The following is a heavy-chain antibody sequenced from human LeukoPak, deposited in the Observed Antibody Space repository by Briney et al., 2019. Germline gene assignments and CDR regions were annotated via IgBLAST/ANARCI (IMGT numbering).Heavy chain of an antibody. J-gene: IGHJ4*02. V-gene: IGHV4-59*01. CDR3: ASHMYSSSPFFDY. CDR1: GGSISSYY. Sequence: PSETLSLTCTVSGGSISSYYWSWIRQPPGKGLEWIGYIYYSGSTNYNPSLKSRVTISVGTSKNQFSLKLSSVTAADTAVYYCASHMYSSSPFFDYWGQGTLVTVSS. D-gene: IGHD6-6*01. CDR2: IYYSGST.